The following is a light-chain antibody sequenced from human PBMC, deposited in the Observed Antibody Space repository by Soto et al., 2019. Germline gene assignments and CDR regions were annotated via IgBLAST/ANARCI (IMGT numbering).Light chain of an antibody. Sequence: QSALTQPPSASGSPGQSVTISCTGTSSDVGNYNYVSWYQQHPGKVPTLIIYEVNKRPSGVPDRFSGSKSGNTASLTVSGLQAEDEADYHCSSYAGTHFVFGTGTKLTVL. V-gene: IGLV2-8*01. J-gene: IGLJ1*01. CDR2: EVN. CDR3: SSYAGTHFV. CDR1: SSDVGNYNY.